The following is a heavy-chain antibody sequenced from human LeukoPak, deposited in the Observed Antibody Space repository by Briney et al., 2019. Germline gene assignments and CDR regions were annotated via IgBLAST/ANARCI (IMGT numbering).Heavy chain of an antibody. D-gene: IGHD4-17*01. Sequence: SETLSLTCAVYGGSFSGYYWSWIRQPPGKGLEWIGEINHSGSTNYNPSLKSRVTISVDTSKNQFSLKLSSVTAADTAVYYCARADYGLKYYFDYWGQGTLVTVSS. CDR1: GGSFSGYY. V-gene: IGHV4-34*01. J-gene: IGHJ4*02. CDR2: INHSGST. CDR3: ARADYGLKYYFDY.